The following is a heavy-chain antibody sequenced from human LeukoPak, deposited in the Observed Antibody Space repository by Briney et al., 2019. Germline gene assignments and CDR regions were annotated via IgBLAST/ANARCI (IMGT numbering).Heavy chain of an antibody. V-gene: IGHV3-30*18. CDR2: ISYDGSNK. CDR1: GLTFSSYG. Sequence: PGGSLRLSCAASGLTFSSYGMHWVRQAPGKGLEWVAVISYDGSNKYYADSVKGRFTISRDNSKNTLYLQMNSLRAEDTAVYYRAKDTNYYWSGDPPKLWGPGTLVTVSS. J-gene: IGHJ4*02. CDR3: AKDTNYYWSGDPPKL. D-gene: IGHD3-10*01.